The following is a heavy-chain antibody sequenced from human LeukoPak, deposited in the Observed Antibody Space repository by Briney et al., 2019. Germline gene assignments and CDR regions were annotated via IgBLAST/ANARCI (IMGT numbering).Heavy chain of an antibody. CDR2: INHSGST. Sequence: PSETLSLTCAVYGGSFSGYYWSWIRQPPGKGLEWIGEINHSGSTNYNPSLKSRVTISVDTSKNQFSLKLSSVTAADTAVYYCAGTALDAFDIWGQRTMVTVSS. J-gene: IGHJ3*02. V-gene: IGHV4-34*01. CDR3: AGTALDAFDI. CDR1: GGSFSGYY.